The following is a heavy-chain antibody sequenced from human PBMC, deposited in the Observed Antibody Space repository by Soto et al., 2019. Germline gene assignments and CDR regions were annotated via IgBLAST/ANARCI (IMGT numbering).Heavy chain of an antibody. CDR3: AKDLGGYSSSWTYYYYYGMDV. CDR2: ISYDGSNK. J-gene: IGHJ6*02. D-gene: IGHD6-13*01. V-gene: IGHV3-30*18. CDR1: GFTFSSYG. Sequence: QVQLVESGGGVVQPGRSLRLSCAASGFTFSSYGMHWVRQAPGKGLEWVEVISYDGSNKYYADSVKGRFTISRDNSKNTLYLQMNSLRAEDTAVYYCAKDLGGYSSSWTYYYYYGMDVWGQGTTVTVSS.